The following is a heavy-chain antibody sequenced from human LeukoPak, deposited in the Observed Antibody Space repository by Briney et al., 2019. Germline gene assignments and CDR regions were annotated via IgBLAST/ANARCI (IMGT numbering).Heavy chain of an antibody. CDR1: GYTFTSYG. D-gene: IGHD2-15*01. CDR2: ISAYNGNT. J-gene: IGHJ1*01. V-gene: IGHV1-18*01. CDR3: ARDSADCSGGSCYSAEYLQY. Sequence: ASVKVSCKASGYTFTSYGISWVRQAPGQGLEWMGWISAYNGNTHYAQNLQGRVTMATDTSTNTAYMELRSLRSDDTAVYYCARDSADCSGGSCYSAEYLQYWGQGTLVTVSS.